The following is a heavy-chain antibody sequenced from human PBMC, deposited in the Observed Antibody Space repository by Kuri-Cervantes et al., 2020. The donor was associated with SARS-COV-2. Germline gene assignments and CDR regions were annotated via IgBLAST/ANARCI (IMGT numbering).Heavy chain of an antibody. D-gene: IGHD2-2*01. CDR1: GFSFNNFA. CDR2: ISYEGSIK. J-gene: IGHJ4*02. CDR3: RVWVPAAASDY. V-gene: IGHV3-30*04. Sequence: GGSLRLSCAASGFSFNNFAMNWVRQAPGKGLEWVAVISYEGSIKKYADSVKGRFTISRDNSKNTLYLQMNSLRAEDTAVYYCRVWVPAAASDYWGQGTLVTVSS.